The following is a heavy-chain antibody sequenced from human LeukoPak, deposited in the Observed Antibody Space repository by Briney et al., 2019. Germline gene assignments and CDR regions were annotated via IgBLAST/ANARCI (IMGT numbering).Heavy chain of an antibody. V-gene: IGHV3-74*01. D-gene: IGHD2-2*01. Sequence: PGGSLRLSCAASGFTFSGYWMHWVRQAPGKGLVRVSRINTDGSSTTYADSAKGRFTISRDNAKNTLYLQMNSLRVEDTAVYHCVRRHPPPSTSPTSYGMDVWGQGTTVTVSS. CDR1: GFTFSGYW. CDR2: INTDGSST. J-gene: IGHJ6*02. CDR3: VRRHPPPSTSPTSYGMDV.